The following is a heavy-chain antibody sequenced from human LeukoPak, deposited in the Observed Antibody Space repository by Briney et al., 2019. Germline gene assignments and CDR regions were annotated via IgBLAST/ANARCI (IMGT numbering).Heavy chain of an antibody. V-gene: IGHV3-23*01. CDR3: AKRDGTRGYAFDY. CDR1: GFTSGIYA. D-gene: IGHD5-24*01. CDR2: FSGGGDS. J-gene: IGHJ4*02. Sequence: PGGSLRLSCAVSGFTSGIYAVSWVRQAPGKGLEWVSAFSGGGDSYYADSVKGRFTISRDNSKNTLYLQMNSLRAEDTAIYYCAKRDGTRGYAFDYWGQGTLVTVSS.